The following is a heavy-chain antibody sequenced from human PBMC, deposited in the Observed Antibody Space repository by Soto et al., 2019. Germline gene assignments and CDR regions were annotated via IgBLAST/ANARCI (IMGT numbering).Heavy chain of an antibody. CDR3: ARPSGSSHTAFDI. V-gene: IGHV4-39*01. Sequence: SETLSLTCTVSGGSISSSSYTWGWTRQPPGKGLEWIGSIYYSGTTYYNPSLKSRVTISVDTSKNQFSLILRSVTAADTAVYYCARPSGSSHTAFDIWGQGTMVTVSS. CDR1: GGSISSSSYT. J-gene: IGHJ3*02. CDR2: IYYSGTT. D-gene: IGHD1-26*01.